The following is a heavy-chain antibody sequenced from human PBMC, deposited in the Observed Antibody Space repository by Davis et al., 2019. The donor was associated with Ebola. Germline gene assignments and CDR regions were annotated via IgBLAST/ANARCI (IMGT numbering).Heavy chain of an antibody. V-gene: IGHV3-74*01. CDR1: GFSFSSYW. CDR2: IKTDGSST. Sequence: GESLKISCAASGFSFSSYWMHWVRHAPGKGLVWVSRIKTDGSSTGYGDSVQGRFTISRDNAKNTLYLQMNDLRAEDTAVYYCAREGKVFGCDYWGQGALVTVSS. D-gene: IGHD3-3*01. CDR3: AREGKVFGCDY. J-gene: IGHJ4*02.